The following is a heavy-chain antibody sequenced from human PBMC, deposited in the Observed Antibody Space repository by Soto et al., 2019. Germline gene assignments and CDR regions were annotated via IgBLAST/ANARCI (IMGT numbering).Heavy chain of an antibody. CDR3: ARDQGVVIIKDH. CDR1: GFTFRNHA. CDR2: IWYDGTSK. Sequence: QVQLVESGGGVVQPGRTLRLSCAASGFTFRNHAMHWVRQAPGKGLEWVGLIWYDGTSKYYADSVKGRFTISRDNSKNTLYLEMHSLRVEDTAIYYCARDQGVVIIKDHWGQGTLVTVSS. V-gene: IGHV3-33*08. D-gene: IGHD2-8*01. J-gene: IGHJ4*02.